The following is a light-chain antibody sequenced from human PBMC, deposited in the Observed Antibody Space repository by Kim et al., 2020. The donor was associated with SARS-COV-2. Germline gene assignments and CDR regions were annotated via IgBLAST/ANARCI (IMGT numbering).Light chain of an antibody. Sequence: VPSSCTGSSSNSGAGYYVHWYRQLPGPAPKLLIYGNSNRPSGFPDRFSGSKSGTPASLAITGLQAEDEADYYCQSYDSSLSGPNWVFGGGTKLTVL. V-gene: IGLV1-40*01. CDR2: GNS. CDR1: SSNSGAGYY. J-gene: IGLJ3*02. CDR3: QSYDSSLSGPNWV.